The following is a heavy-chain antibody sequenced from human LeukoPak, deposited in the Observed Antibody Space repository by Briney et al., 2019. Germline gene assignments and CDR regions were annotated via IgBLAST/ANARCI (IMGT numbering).Heavy chain of an antibody. V-gene: IGHV3-21*01. Sequence: GGSLRLSCAASGFTFSSYTMNWVRQAPGKGLEWVSSISSRSINIYYADSVQGRFTISRDNAKNSLYLQMNSLRAEDTALYYCARAGHDYGDYVERYDAFDIWGQGTMVTVSS. J-gene: IGHJ3*02. CDR3: ARAGHDYGDYVERYDAFDI. D-gene: IGHD4-17*01. CDR2: ISSRSINI. CDR1: GFTFSSYT.